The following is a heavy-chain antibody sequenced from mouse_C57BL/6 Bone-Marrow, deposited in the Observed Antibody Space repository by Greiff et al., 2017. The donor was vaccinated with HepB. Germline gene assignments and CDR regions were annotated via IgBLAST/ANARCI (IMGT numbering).Heavy chain of an antibody. J-gene: IGHJ2*01. D-gene: IGHD1-1*02. V-gene: IGHV1-69*01. CDR3: ALYGFDY. CDR1: GYTFTSYW. CDR2: IDPSDSYT. Sequence: HVQLQQPGAELVMPGASVKLSCKASGYTFTSYWMHWVKQRPGQGLEWIGEIDPSDSYTNYNQKFKGKSTLTVDKSSSTAYMQLSSLTSEDSAVYYCALYGFDYWGQGTTLTVSS.